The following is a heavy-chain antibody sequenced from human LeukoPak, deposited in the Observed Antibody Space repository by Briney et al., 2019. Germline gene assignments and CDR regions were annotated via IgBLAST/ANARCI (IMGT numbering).Heavy chain of an antibody. Sequence: ASVKVSCKASGYTFTGYYMHWVRQAPGQGLEWMGWINPNSGGTNYAQKLQGRVTITRCTSISTAYMELSRLRSDDTAVYYCARAGRFSRGAHFDYWGQGTLVTVSS. J-gene: IGHJ4*02. D-gene: IGHD3-10*01. V-gene: IGHV1-2*02. CDR3: ARAGRFSRGAHFDY. CDR2: INPNSGGT. CDR1: GYTFTGYY.